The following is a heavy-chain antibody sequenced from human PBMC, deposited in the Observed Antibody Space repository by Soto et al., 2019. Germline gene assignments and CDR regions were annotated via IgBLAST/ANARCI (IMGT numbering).Heavy chain of an antibody. CDR1: GGTFSSYA. V-gene: IGHV1-69*13. Sequence: VASVKVSCKASGGTFSSYAISWVRQAPGQGLEWMGGIIPIFGTANYAQKFQGRVTITADESTSTAYMELSSLRSEDTAVYYCARVGDYVWGSYRYGLDYWGQGTLVTVS. D-gene: IGHD3-16*02. J-gene: IGHJ4*02. CDR2: IIPIFGTA. CDR3: ARVGDYVWGSYRYGLDY.